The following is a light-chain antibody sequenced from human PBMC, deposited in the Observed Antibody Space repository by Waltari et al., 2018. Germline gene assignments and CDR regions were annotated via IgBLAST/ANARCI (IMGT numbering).Light chain of an antibody. J-gene: IGKJ2*01. CDR2: VAS. Sequence: EIVLTQSPGTLSLSPGERATLSCRASQSVSSSYLAWYQQKPGQAPRLLIYVASSRATGIPDRFSGSGSGTDFTLTISRLEPEDFAVYYCQQYGSWWYTFGQGTKLEIK. CDR1: QSVSSSY. V-gene: IGKV3-20*01. CDR3: QQYGSWWYT.